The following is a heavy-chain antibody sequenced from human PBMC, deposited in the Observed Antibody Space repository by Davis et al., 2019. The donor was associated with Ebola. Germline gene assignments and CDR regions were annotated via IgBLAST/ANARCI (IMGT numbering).Heavy chain of an antibody. CDR3: TSQVLRYGKNDY. CDR1: GFTFSSYG. J-gene: IGHJ4*02. V-gene: IGHV3-33*01. D-gene: IGHD4-17*01. CDR2: IWYDGSNK. Sequence: GGSLRLSCAASGFTFSSYGMHWVRQAPGKGLEWVAVIWYDGSNKYYADSVKGRFTISRDNSKNTLYLQMNSLKTEDTAVYYCTSQVLRYGKNDYWGQGTLVTVSS.